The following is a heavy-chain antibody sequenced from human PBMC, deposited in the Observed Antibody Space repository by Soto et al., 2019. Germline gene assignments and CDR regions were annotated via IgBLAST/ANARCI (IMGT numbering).Heavy chain of an antibody. CDR1: GFSLSTSGVG. D-gene: IGHD6-6*01. V-gene: IGHV2-5*01. J-gene: IGHJ6*02. Sequence: QITLKESGPTLVKPTQTLTLTCTFSGFSLSTSGVGVGWIRQPPGKALEWLALIYWNDDKRYSPSLKSRLTITKDTSKNQVVLTMTNMDPVDTATYYCAHSKAAARLCYYYGMDVWGQGTTVTVSS. CDR2: IYWNDDK. CDR3: AHSKAAARLCYYYGMDV.